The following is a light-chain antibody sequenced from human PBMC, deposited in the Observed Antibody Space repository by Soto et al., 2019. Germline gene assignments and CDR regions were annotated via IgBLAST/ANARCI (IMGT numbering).Light chain of an antibody. Sequence: DIVMTQSPDSLAVSLGERATINCKSSQSVLSSSNNKNYLAWYQQKPGQPPVLLISWASTRESGVPDRFSGSGSGKDFTLTISSLQAEDVAVYYCQQYDSASRTCGQGTKLEIK. V-gene: IGKV4-1*01. J-gene: IGKJ1*01. CDR2: WAS. CDR3: QQYDSASRT. CDR1: QSVLSSSNNKNY.